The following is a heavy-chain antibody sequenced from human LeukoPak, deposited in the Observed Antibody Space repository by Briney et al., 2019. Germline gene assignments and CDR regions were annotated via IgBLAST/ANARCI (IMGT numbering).Heavy chain of an antibody. V-gene: IGHV1-18*01. CDR1: GYTFTSYG. Sequence: ASVKVSCKASGYTFTSYGISWVRQAPGQGLEWMGWISAYNGNTNYAQKLQGRVTMTTDTSTSTADMELRSLRSDDTAVYYCARDWYGYCSSTSCYLNWFDPWGQGTLVTVSS. J-gene: IGHJ5*02. CDR3: ARDWYGYCSSTSCYLNWFDP. D-gene: IGHD2-2*01. CDR2: ISAYNGNT.